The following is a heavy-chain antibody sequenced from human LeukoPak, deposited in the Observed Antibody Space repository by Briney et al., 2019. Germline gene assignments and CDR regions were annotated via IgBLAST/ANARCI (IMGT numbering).Heavy chain of an antibody. CDR1: GFTFTSYS. D-gene: IGHD4-17*01. J-gene: IGHJ4*02. V-gene: IGHV3-21*01. CDR2: ISSSSNYI. Sequence: GSLRLSCAASGFTFTSYSLNWVRQAPGKGLEWVSSISSSSNYIYYADSVKGRFTISRDNAKNSLYLQMNSLRAEDTAVYYCARDYYGDYNFDYWGQGTLVTVSS. CDR3: ARDYYGDYNFDY.